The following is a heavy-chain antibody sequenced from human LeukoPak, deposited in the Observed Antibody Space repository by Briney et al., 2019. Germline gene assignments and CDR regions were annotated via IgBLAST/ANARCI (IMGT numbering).Heavy chain of an antibody. CDR2: IYYSGTT. CDR1: GGSISSSSYY. J-gene: IGHJ6*03. D-gene: IGHD1-26*01. CDR3: ARVYSGSYHLSYYYYYMDV. V-gene: IGHV4-39*07. Sequence: PSETLSLTCTVSGGSISSSSYYWGWIRQPPGKGLEWIGSIYYSGTTYYNPSLKSRVTISVDTSKNQFSLKLSSVTAADAAVYYCARVYSGSYHLSYYYYYMDVWGKGTTVTVSS.